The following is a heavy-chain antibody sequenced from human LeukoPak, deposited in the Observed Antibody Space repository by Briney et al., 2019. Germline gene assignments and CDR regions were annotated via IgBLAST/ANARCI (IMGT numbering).Heavy chain of an antibody. Sequence: ASVKVSCKASGYTFTSYDINWVRQATGQGLEWMGWMNPNSGNTGYAQKFQGRVTMTRNTSISTAYMELSSLRSEDTAVYYCARARMVRGVIIYYFDYWGQGTLVTVSS. J-gene: IGHJ4*02. CDR3: ARARMVRGVIIYYFDY. V-gene: IGHV1-8*01. CDR2: MNPNSGNT. D-gene: IGHD3-10*01. CDR1: GYTFTSYD.